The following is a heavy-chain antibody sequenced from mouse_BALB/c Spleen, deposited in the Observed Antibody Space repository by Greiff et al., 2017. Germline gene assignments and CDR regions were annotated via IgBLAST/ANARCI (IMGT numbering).Heavy chain of an antibody. CDR1: GYAFTNYL. CDR2: INPGSGGT. J-gene: IGHJ4*01. Sequence: QVQLQQSGAELVRPGTSVKVSCKASGYAFTNYLIEWVKQRPGQGLEWIGVINPGSGGTNYNEKFKGKATLTADKSSSTAYMQLSILTSDDSAVYFCARECDDGYYGYAMDYWGQGTSVTVSS. V-gene: IGHV1-54*01. CDR3: ARECDDGYYGYAMDY. D-gene: IGHD2-3*01.